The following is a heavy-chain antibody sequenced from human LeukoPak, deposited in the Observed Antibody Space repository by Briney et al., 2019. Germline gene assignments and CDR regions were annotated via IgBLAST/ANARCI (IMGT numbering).Heavy chain of an antibody. CDR1: GFTFSSYS. CDR3: ARNYYDSSGYSWTPFDY. D-gene: IGHD3-22*01. J-gene: IGHJ4*02. Sequence: GGSLRLSCAASGFTFSSYSMNWVRQAPGKGLEWVSSISSSSSYIYYADSVKGRFTISRDNAKNSLYLQMNSLRAEDTAVYYCARNYYDSSGYSWTPFDYWGQGTLVTVSS. V-gene: IGHV3-21*01. CDR2: ISSSSSYI.